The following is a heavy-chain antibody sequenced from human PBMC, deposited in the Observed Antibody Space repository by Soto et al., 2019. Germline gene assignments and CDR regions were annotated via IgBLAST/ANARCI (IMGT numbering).Heavy chain of an antibody. CDR1: GFTFTSSA. V-gene: IGHV1-58*02. CDR3: AAKDKLTGDHRQYWYFDL. J-gene: IGHJ2*01. Sequence: ASVKVSCKASGFTFTSSAMQWVRQARGQRLEWIGWIVVGSGNTNYAQKFQERVTITRDMSTSTAYMELSSLRSEDTAVYYCAAKDKLTGDHRQYWYFDLWGRGTLVTVSS. D-gene: IGHD7-27*01. CDR2: IVVGSGNT.